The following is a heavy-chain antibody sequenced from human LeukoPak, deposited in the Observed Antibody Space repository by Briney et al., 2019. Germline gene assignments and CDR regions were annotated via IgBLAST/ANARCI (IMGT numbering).Heavy chain of an antibody. Sequence: ASVKVSCKASGYTFTSYHMHWVRQAPGQGLEWMGIINPSGGTTNYAQKFQGRVTITADESTSTAYMELSSLRSEDTAVYYCARARFGESSDWYFDLWGRGTLVTVSS. CDR2: INPSGGTT. CDR3: ARARFGESSDWYFDL. J-gene: IGHJ2*01. D-gene: IGHD3-10*01. CDR1: GYTFTSYH. V-gene: IGHV1-46*01.